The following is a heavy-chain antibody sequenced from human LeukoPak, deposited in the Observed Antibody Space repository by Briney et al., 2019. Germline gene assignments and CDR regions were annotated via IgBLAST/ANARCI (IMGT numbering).Heavy chain of an antibody. CDR2: ISAYNGNT. Sequence: ASVKVSCKASGYTFTSYGISWVRQAPGQGLEWMGWISAYNGNTNYAQKLQGRATMTTDTSTSTAYMELRSLRSDDTAVYYCAREGYYGDYGGGFDYWGQGTLVTVSS. V-gene: IGHV1-18*01. J-gene: IGHJ4*02. CDR1: GYTFTSYG. CDR3: AREGYYGDYGGGFDY. D-gene: IGHD4-17*01.